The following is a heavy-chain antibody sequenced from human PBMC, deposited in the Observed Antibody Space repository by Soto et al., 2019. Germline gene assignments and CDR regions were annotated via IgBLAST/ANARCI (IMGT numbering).Heavy chain of an antibody. CDR3: VRTSLVVAAATREDY. CDR2: INSDGSST. CDR1: GFTFSYW. Sequence: PGGSLRLSCAASGFTFSYWMHWVRQAPGKGLVWVSRINSDGSSTSYADSVKGRFTISRDNAKNTLYPQMNSLRAEDTAVYYCVRTSLVVAAATREDYWGQGTLVTVSS. D-gene: IGHD2-15*01. V-gene: IGHV3-74*01. J-gene: IGHJ4*02.